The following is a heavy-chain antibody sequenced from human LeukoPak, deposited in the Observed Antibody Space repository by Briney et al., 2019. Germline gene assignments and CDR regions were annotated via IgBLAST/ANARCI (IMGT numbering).Heavy chain of an antibody. CDR2: IHYTGTT. V-gene: IGHV4-59*11. CDR1: GGSISNHY. D-gene: IGHD6-19*01. Sequence: PSETQSLTCTVSGGSISNHYWSWIRQTPGKGLEWIGYIHYTGTTNYNPTLKSRVTISVDMSKNQFSLNIDSVTAADTAVYYCARGGWFLDFWGQGTLVTVSS. J-gene: IGHJ4*02. CDR3: ARGGWFLDF.